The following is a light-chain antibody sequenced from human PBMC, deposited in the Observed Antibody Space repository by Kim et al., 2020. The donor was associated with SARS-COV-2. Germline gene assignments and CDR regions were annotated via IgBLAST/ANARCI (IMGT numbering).Light chain of an antibody. CDR2: RNN. CDR1: SNNVGNKG. V-gene: IGLV10-54*01. CDR3: SAWDSSLNAVA. Sequence: QTATPTCTGNSNNVGNKGAAWLQQHQGHPPKLLSYRNNNRPSGVSERFSASRSGNTASLTITGLQPEDEADYYCSAWDSSLNAVAFGGGTQLTVL. J-gene: IGLJ2*01.